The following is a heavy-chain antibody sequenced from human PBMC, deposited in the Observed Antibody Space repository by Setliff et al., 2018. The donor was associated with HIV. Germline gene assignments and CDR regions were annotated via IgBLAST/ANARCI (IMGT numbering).Heavy chain of an antibody. J-gene: IGHJ4*02. CDR1: GGSISSYY. Sequence: SETLSLTCTVSGGSISSYYWSWIRQPPGKGLEWIGYIYYSGSTNYNPSLKSRVTISVDTSKNQFSLKLTSVTAADTAVYYCASGWVRQSRRFGGVIVLPPFDYWGQGTLVTVSS. V-gene: IGHV4-59*08. D-gene: IGHD3-16*02. CDR3: ASGWVRQSRRFGGVIVLPPFDY. CDR2: IYYSGST.